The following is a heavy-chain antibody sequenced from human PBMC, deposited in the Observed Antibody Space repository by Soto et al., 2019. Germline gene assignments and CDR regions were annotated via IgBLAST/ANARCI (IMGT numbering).Heavy chain of an antibody. V-gene: IGHV4-30-4*02. CDR1: GGSISSADYY. D-gene: IGHD2-15*01. Sequence: PSETLSLTCTVSGGSISSADYYWSWIRQPPGKGLEWIGYIDYRGSTYYNPSLKSRVTISVETSKDQFSLKLSSVTAADTAVYSCARGIVVVVAATHYFAYWGQGTLVTV. CDR3: ARGIVVVVAATHYFAY. J-gene: IGHJ4*02. CDR2: IDYRGST.